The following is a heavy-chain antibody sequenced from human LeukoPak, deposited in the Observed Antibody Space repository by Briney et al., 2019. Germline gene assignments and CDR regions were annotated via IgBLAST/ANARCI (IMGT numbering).Heavy chain of an antibody. J-gene: IGHJ3*02. Sequence: ASVKVSCKASGYTFTSYAMHWVRQAPGQRLEWMGWINAGNGNTKYSREFQGRVTITRDTSASTAYMELSSLRSEDMAVYYCARDRSIVVVPAATGDAFDIWGQGTMVTVSS. CDR3: ARDRSIVVVPAATGDAFDI. CDR2: INAGNGNT. CDR1: GYTFTSYA. D-gene: IGHD2-2*01. V-gene: IGHV1-3*03.